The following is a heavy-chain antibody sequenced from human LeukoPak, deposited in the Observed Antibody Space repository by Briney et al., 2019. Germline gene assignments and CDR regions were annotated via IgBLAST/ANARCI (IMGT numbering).Heavy chain of an antibody. CDR2: IYYSGST. V-gene: IGHV4-59*01. J-gene: IGHJ4*02. CDR1: GGSISSYY. D-gene: IGHD5-24*01. CDR3: ARGGERWPPRGFDY. Sequence: SETLSLTCTVSGGSISSYYWSWIRQPPGKGLEWTGYIYYSGSTNYNPSLKSRVTISVDTSKNQFSLKLSSVTAADTAVYYCARGGERWPPRGFDYWGQGTLVTVSS.